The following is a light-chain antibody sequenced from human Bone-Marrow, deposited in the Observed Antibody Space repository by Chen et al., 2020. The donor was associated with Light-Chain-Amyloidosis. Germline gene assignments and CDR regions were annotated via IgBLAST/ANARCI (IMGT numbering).Light chain of an antibody. V-gene: IGLV6-57*01. CDR2: EDD. CDR1: SGSIATNY. Sequence: NFMLTQPHSVSESPGKTVIISCTRSSGSIATNYVQWYQQRPGSSPTTVIYEDDQRPSGVPARFSGSIYRSSNSASLTISGLTTEDEADYYCQSYQGSSQGVFGGGTKLTVL. J-gene: IGLJ3*02. CDR3: QSYQGSSQGV.